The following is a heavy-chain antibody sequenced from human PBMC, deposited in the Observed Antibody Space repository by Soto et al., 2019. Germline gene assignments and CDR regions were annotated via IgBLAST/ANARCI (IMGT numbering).Heavy chain of an antibody. CDR2: ISSGSSTI. CDR3: ASRLNYFDSTGHGTY. CDR1: GLTFSSYS. Sequence: GGSLRLSCAASGLTFSSYSMNWVRQAPGKGLEWVSYISSGSSTIYYADSVKGRFTISRDSAKNSLYLQLNSLGDEDTAVYYCASRLNYFDSTGHGTYWGQGTLVTVSS. V-gene: IGHV3-48*02. D-gene: IGHD2-8*02. J-gene: IGHJ4*02.